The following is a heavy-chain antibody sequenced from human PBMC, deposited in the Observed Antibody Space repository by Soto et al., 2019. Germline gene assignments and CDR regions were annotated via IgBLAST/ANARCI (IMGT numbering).Heavy chain of an antibody. CDR3: ARGLHMDV. CDR2: INHSGST. J-gene: IGHJ6*02. V-gene: IGHV4-34*01. Sequence: SETLSLTCAVYGGSFSCYYWSWIRQPPGKGLEWIGEINHSGSTNYNPSLKSRVTISVDTSKNQFSLKLSSVTAADTAVYYCARGLHMDVWGQGTTVTVS. CDR1: GGSFSCYY.